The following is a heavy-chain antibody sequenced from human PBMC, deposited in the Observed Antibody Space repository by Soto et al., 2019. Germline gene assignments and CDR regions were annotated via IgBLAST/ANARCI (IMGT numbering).Heavy chain of an antibody. CDR2: IYYSGST. D-gene: IGHD4-17*01. CDR1: GGSISSYY. J-gene: IGHJ3*02. Sequence: SETLSLTCTVSGGSISSYYWSWIRQPPGKGLEWIGYIYYSGSTNYNPSLKSRVTISVDTSKNQFSLKLSSVTAADTAVYYCARLRRAYLRDDAFDIWGQGTMVTVSS. V-gene: IGHV4-59*08. CDR3: ARLRRAYLRDDAFDI.